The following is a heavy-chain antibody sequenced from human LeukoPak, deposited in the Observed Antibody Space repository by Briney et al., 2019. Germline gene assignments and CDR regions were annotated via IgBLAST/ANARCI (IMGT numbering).Heavy chain of an antibody. J-gene: IGHJ4*02. CDR2: IHYSGST. CDR3: ARGGDCSSTSCYGYFDY. V-gene: IGHV4-59*01. CDR1: GGSISSYY. D-gene: IGHD2-2*01. Sequence: SETLSLTCTVSGGSISSYYWSWIRQPPGKGLEWIGYIHYSGSTNYNPSLKSRVTISVDTSKNQFSLKLSSVTAADTAVYYCARGGDCSSTSCYGYFDYWGQGTLVTVSS.